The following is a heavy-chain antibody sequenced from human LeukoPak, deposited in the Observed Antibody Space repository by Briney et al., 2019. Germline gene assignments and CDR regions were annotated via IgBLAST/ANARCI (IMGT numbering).Heavy chain of an antibody. CDR2: IYHSGST. Sequence: SETLSLTCTVSGGSISSGGYYWSWIRQPPGKGLEWIGYIYHSGSTYYNPSLKSRVTISVDRSKNQFSLKLSSVTAADTAVYYCARLYEGYYYMDVWGKGTTVTVSS. CDR3: ARLYEGYYYMDV. J-gene: IGHJ6*03. D-gene: IGHD3-10*01. V-gene: IGHV4-30-2*01. CDR1: GGSISSGGYY.